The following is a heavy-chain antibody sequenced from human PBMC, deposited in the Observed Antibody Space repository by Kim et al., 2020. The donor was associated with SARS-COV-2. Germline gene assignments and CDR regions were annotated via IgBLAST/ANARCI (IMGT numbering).Heavy chain of an antibody. CDR3: ARTPETGATKY. J-gene: IGHJ4*02. CDR2: IHYSGST. V-gene: IGHV4-39*01. D-gene: IGHD1-26*01. Sequence: SETLSLTCTVSGGSISSPRYYWVWIRQPPGKGLQWIGSIHYSGSTYYNPSLKSRVTVSVDTSKSQFSLKLNSVTAADTGVYYCARTPETGATKYWGQGTL. CDR1: GGSISSPRYY.